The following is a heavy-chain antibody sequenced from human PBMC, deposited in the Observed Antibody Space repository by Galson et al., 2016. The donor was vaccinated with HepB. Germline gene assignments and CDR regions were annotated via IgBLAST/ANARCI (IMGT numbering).Heavy chain of an antibody. CDR2: INSDGSST. CDR3: AGDNVLRYFDRTTLNYYYGMDV. V-gene: IGHV3-74*01. D-gene: IGHD3-9*01. Sequence: SLRLSCAASGFTFSSYWMHWVRQAPGKGLVWVSRINSDGSSTSYADSVKGRFTISRDNAKNTLYLQMNSLRAEDTAVYYCAGDNVLRYFDRTTLNYYYGMDVWGQGTTVTVSS. CDR1: GFTFSSYW. J-gene: IGHJ6*02.